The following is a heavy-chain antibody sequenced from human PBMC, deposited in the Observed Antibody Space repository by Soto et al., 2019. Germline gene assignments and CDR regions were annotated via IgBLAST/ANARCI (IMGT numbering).Heavy chain of an antibody. Sequence: QITLKESGPTLVKPTQTLTLTCTFSGLSLSTTGVGVGWIRQPPGKALEWLALIYWDDDKRYSPSLKSRLTITKATSKKQVVLTMTNMDPVDTATYYCVQSRCGGDCLQSYSSHSYYGLDVWGQGTTVTVSS. CDR1: GLSLSTTGVG. J-gene: IGHJ6*02. D-gene: IGHD2-21*02. CDR2: IYWDDDK. CDR3: VQSRCGGDCLQSYSSHSYYGLDV. V-gene: IGHV2-5*02.